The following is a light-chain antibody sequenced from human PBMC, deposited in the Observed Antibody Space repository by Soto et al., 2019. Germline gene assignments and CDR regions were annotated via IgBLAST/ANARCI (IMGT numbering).Light chain of an antibody. J-gene: IGLJ2*01. CDR2: DDG. V-gene: IGLV3-21*02. Sequence: SYELTQPPSVSVAPGQTARITCAGNNIRSISVHWYQQKPGQAPVLVVYDDGERPSGIPERFSGSNSGNTATPPISSVEAGDEADYYCQLWDSSNEHVVFGGGTKVTVL. CDR3: QLWDSSNEHVV. CDR1: NIRSIS.